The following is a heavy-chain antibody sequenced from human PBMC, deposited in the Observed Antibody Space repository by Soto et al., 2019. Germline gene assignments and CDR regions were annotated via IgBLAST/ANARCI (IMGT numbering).Heavy chain of an antibody. V-gene: IGHV1-18*01. CDR1: GYTFTTYG. D-gene: IGHD1-26*01. CDR3: ARGATDHNLFDP. J-gene: IGHJ5*02. CDR2: ISTYNGNT. Sequence: ASVKVSCKASGYTFTTYGITWVRQAPGQGLEWMGWISTYNGNTNYAQKLQGRVTMTTDTSTSTAYMELRSLRSDDTAVYYCARGATDHNLFDPWGQGTLVIVSS.